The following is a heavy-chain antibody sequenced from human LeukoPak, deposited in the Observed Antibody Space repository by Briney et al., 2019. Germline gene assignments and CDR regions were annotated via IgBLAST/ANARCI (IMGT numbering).Heavy chain of an antibody. V-gene: IGHV3-30*02. Sequence: GGSLRLSCAASGFTFSSYGMHWVRQAPGKGLDWVAFIRYDGSNKYYADSVKGRFTISRDNPRNTLHLQMNSLRAEATAVYYCAKVMSLVDAFDIWGQGTMVTVSS. J-gene: IGHJ3*02. D-gene: IGHD6-6*01. CDR1: GFTFSSYG. CDR2: IRYDGSNK. CDR3: AKVMSLVDAFDI.